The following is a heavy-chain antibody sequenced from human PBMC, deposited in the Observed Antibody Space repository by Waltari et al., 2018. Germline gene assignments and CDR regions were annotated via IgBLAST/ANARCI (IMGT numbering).Heavy chain of an antibody. Sequence: EVELLESGGGLVQPGGTLSLSWAAYGFTFNNFAMSWVRQAPGKGLEWVSAISGSGGTTYYADSVKGRFTISRDNSRNVLYLQMNTLSAEDTAVYYCAKDRCTDGQCYTYFDYWGQGALITVSS. J-gene: IGHJ4*02. CDR2: ISGSGGTT. CDR3: AKDRCTDGQCYTYFDY. D-gene: IGHD2-8*01. V-gene: IGHV3-23*01. CDR1: GFTFNNFA.